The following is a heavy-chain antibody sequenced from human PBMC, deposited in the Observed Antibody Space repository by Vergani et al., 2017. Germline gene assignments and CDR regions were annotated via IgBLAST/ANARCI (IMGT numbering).Heavy chain of an antibody. CDR3: AKVSYYGSGSYFDY. D-gene: IGHD3-10*01. CDR1: GFTFSACP. V-gene: IGHV3-23*01. CDR2: ISARYPST. Sequence: EVQLLQSGGGVIQPGGSVRLSCAASGFTFSACPMTWVRQAPGKWLEWVSAISARYPSTYYADSVKGRFTISRDNSKNMLYLQMNSLRAEDTAVYYCAKVSYYGSGSYFDYWGQGTLVTVSS. J-gene: IGHJ4*02.